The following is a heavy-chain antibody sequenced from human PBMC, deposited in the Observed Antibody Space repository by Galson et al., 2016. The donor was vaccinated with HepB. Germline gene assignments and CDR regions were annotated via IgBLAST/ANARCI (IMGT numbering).Heavy chain of an antibody. CDR2: IGTAGDT. D-gene: IGHD2-8*02. Sequence: SLRLSCAASGFPFSSYDMHWVRQSTGKGLEWVSGIGTAGDTFYAGSVNGRFNISRENAENSLYLQMNSLRVGDTAVYYCARGGLGYCTGGGCTPFDPWGQGTLVTVSS. CDR3: ARGGLGYCTGGGCTPFDP. J-gene: IGHJ5*02. CDR1: GFPFSSYD. V-gene: IGHV3-13*01.